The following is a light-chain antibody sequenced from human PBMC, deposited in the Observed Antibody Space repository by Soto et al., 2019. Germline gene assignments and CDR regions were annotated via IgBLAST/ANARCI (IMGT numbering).Light chain of an antibody. V-gene: IGKV1-39*01. CDR1: QSISSY. CDR2: AAS. J-gene: IGKJ1*01. Sequence: DIQMTQSPSSLSASVGDRVTITCRASQSISSYLNWYQQKPGKAPELLIYAASSLQSGVPSRFSGSGSGTDFTLTISRLQPEDFATYYCQQSYSTPPWTFGQGTKVDIK. CDR3: QQSYSTPPWT.